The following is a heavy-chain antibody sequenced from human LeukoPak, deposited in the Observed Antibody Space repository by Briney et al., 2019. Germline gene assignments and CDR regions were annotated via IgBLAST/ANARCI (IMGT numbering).Heavy chain of an antibody. CDR2: IIPIFGTA. D-gene: IGHD4-17*01. CDR1: GGTFISYA. CDR3: ARADYGAQGWFDP. J-gene: IGHJ5*02. Sequence: GASVKVSCKASGGTFISYAISWVRQAPGQGLEWMGGIIPIFGTANYAQKFQGRVTITADESTSTAYMELSSLRSEDTAVYYCARADYGAQGWFDPWGQGTLVTVSS. V-gene: IGHV1-69*13.